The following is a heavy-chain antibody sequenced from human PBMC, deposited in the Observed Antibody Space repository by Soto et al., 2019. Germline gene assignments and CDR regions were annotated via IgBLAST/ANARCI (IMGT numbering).Heavy chain of an antibody. CDR2: IYYSGGT. Sequence: KPSETLSLTCAVSGGSINSGDYYWSWVRQPPGKGLEWIGNIYYSGGTYYNPSLKSRVTISVDTSKNQFSLKLTSVTAADTAVYYCARDVKYYYDRSGFYSRFDYWGPGTLVTVSS. V-gene: IGHV4-30-4*01. CDR1: GGSINSGDYY. D-gene: IGHD3-22*01. CDR3: ARDVKYYYDRSGFYSRFDY. J-gene: IGHJ4*02.